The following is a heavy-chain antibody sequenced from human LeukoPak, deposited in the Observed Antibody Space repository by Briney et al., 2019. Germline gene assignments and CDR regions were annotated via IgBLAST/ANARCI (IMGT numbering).Heavy chain of an antibody. CDR3: ARRQTFFDY. CDR1: GGSISSHY. V-gene: IGHV4-59*08. CDR2: IYYSGST. J-gene: IGHJ4*02. Sequence: SETLSLTCTVSGGSISSHYWSWIRQPPGKGLEWIGYIYYSGSTNYNPSLKSRVTISLDTSKKQFSLKLTSVTAPDTAVYYCARRQTFFDYWGQGTLVTVSS.